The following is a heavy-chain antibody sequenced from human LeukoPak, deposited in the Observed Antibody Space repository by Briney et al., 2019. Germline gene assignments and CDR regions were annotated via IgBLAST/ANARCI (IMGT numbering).Heavy chain of an antibody. J-gene: IGHJ2*01. CDR1: GSSFTSYW. D-gene: IGHD2-2*01. V-gene: IGHV5-51*01. CDR3: ARHYLPTWYFDL. Sequence: GAALQISCKGSGSSFTSYWIGWVRQLPGKGLEWMGIIYPGDSDTRYSPSFQGQVTISADKSISTAYLQWSSLKASDTAMYYCARHYLPTWYFDLWGRGTLVTVSS. CDR2: IYPGDSDT.